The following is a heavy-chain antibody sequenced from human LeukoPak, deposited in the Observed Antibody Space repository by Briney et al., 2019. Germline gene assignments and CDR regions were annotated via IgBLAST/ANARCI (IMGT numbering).Heavy chain of an antibody. D-gene: IGHD3-10*01. CDR2: VSGDGSRK. CDR3: ATGRGVPGFQFFDY. CDR1: GFTFSSYW. Sequence: GGSLRLSCAASGFTFSSYWMHWVRQTPGKGLVWVSRVSGDGSRKTYADFVRGRFTISRDNAKNTLYLQMNSLRVEDTAVYYCATGRGVPGFQFFDYWGQGALITVSS. V-gene: IGHV3-74*01. J-gene: IGHJ4*02.